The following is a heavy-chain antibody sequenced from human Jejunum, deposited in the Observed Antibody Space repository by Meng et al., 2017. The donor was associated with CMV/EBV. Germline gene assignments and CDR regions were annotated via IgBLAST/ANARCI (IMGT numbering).Heavy chain of an antibody. J-gene: IGHJ4*02. CDR2: IDYSGTT. V-gene: IGHV4-59*01. CDR3: ARGWGTTSPWDY. D-gene: IGHD3-16*01. Sequence: TVSGDSISGYYFNWIRQPPGKGLEWIGNIDYSGTTKYNPSLQSRVTISVDPSKSQFSLKLGSVSAADTALYYCARGWGTTSPWDYWGQGMLVTVSS. CDR1: GDSISGYY.